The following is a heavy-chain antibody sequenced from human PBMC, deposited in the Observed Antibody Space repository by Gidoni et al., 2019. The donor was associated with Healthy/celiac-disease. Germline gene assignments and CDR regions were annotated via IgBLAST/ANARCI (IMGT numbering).Heavy chain of an antibody. CDR3: ARDPYGDYFDY. Sequence: EVQLVESGGGLVQPGGSLRLSCAGSGFTFSSYEMNWVRQAPGKGLEWVSYISSSGSTIYYADAVKGRFTISRDNAKNSLYLQMNSLRAEDTAVYYCARDPYGDYFDYWGQGTLVTVSS. D-gene: IGHD4-17*01. CDR2: ISSSGSTI. CDR1: GFTFSSYE. J-gene: IGHJ4*02. V-gene: IGHV3-48*03.